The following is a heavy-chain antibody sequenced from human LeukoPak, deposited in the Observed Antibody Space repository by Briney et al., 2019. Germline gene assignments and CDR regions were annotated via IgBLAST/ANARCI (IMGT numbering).Heavy chain of an antibody. J-gene: IGHJ6*03. Sequence: SETLSLTCTVSGGSISSGSYYWSWIRQPAGKGLEWIGRIYTSGSTNYNPSLKSRVTISVDTSKNQFSLKLSSVTAADTAVYYCARHFGSYHYLGYYYMDVWGKGTTVTISS. CDR2: IYTSGST. CDR3: ARHFGSYHYLGYYYMDV. D-gene: IGHD1-26*01. V-gene: IGHV4-61*02. CDR1: GGSISSGSYY.